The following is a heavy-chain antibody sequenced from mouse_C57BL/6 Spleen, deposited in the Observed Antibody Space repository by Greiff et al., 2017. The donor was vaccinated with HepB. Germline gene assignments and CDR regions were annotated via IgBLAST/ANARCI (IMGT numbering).Heavy chain of an antibody. J-gene: IGHJ1*03. CDR1: GYTFTSYW. D-gene: IGHD1-1*01. CDR2: IDPSDSYT. Sequence: QVQLQQPGAELVMPGASVKLSCKASGYTFTSYWMHWVKQRPGQGLEWIGEIDPSDSYTNYNQKFKGKSTLTVDKSSSTAYMQLSSLTSEDSAVYFCAILYYDGGYFDVWGTGTTVTVSS. V-gene: IGHV1-69*01. CDR3: AILYYDGGYFDV.